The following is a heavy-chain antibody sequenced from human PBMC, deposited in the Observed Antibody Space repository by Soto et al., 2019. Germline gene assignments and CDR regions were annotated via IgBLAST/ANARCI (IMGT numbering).Heavy chain of an antibody. D-gene: IGHD6-6*01. Sequence: GGSLRLSCAASGFTFRTYDMHWVRQPTGKGLEWVSAIGTAGDTYYPGSVKGRFTISRDNAKNSLYLQMNSLRAEDTAVYYCARVIAARPFYYYYYGMDVWGQGTTVTVSS. CDR2: IGTAGDT. CDR1: GFTFRTYD. J-gene: IGHJ6*02. CDR3: ARVIAARPFYYYYYGMDV. V-gene: IGHV3-13*01.